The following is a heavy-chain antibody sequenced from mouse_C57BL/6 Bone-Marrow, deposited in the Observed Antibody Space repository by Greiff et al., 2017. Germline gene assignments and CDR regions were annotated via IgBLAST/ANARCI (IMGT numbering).Heavy chain of an antibody. Sequence: QVQLQQSGAELVKPGASVTLSCKASGYTFTDYEMHWVKQTPVHGLEWIGAIDPDTGGTDYNQKFKGKATLTADQSSSTAYMQLRSLTSEDSAVYYCTRGLRSYFDVWGTGTTVTVSS. CDR2: IDPDTGGT. J-gene: IGHJ1*03. V-gene: IGHV1-15*01. CDR3: TRGLRSYFDV. D-gene: IGHD3-1*01. CDR1: GYTFTDYE.